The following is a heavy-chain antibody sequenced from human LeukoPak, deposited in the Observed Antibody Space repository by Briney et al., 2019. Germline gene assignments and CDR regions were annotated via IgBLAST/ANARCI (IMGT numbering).Heavy chain of an antibody. Sequence: PGGSLRLSCSASGFSFSSYDMHWVRQAPGKGLEYVSAVSYNGGRTYYADSVKGRFTISRDNSKNTLYLQMSSLRADDTAVYYCVKGSYDLPNRFDPWGQGTLVTVSS. CDR3: VKGSYDLPNRFDP. CDR2: VSYNGGRT. D-gene: IGHD3-3*01. CDR1: GFSFSSYD. J-gene: IGHJ5*02. V-gene: IGHV3-64D*09.